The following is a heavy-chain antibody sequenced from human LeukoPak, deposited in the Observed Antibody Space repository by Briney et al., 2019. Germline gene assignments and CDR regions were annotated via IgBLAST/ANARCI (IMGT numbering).Heavy chain of an antibody. CDR2: ISGSGGST. CDR3: AKDYDIVVVPAALFDY. D-gene: IGHD2-2*01. Sequence: AGGSLRLSCAASGFTFSSYAMSWVRQAPGKGREWVSAISGSGGSTYYADSVRGRFTISRDNSKNTLYLQMNSLRAEDTAVYYCAKDYDIVVVPAALFDYWGQGTLVTVSS. CDR1: GFTFSSYA. J-gene: IGHJ4*02. V-gene: IGHV3-23*01.